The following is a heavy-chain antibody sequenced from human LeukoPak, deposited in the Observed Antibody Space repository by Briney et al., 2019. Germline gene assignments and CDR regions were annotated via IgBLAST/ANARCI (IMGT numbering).Heavy chain of an antibody. J-gene: IGHJ4*02. CDR1: GFTFSSYA. CDR3: ARCIANIVATILDY. D-gene: IGHD5-12*01. V-gene: IGHV3-30-3*01. Sequence: GGSLRLSCAASGFTFSSYAMHWVRQAPGKGLEWVAGISYDGSNKYYADSVKGRFTISRDNSKNTLYLQMNSLRAEDTAVYYCARCIANIVATILDYWGQGTLVTVSS. CDR2: ISYDGSNK.